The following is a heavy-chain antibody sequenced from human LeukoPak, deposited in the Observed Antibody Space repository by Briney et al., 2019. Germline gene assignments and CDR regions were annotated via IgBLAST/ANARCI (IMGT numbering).Heavy chain of an antibody. Sequence: SQTLSLTCTVSGGSISSGSYYWSWIRQPAGKGLEWIGRIYTSGSTNYNPSLKSRVTISVDTSKNQFSLKLSSVTAADTAVYYCAKYYRGTGWYHFDYWGQGTLVTVSS. V-gene: IGHV4-61*02. D-gene: IGHD6-19*01. J-gene: IGHJ4*02. CDR3: AKYYRGTGWYHFDY. CDR1: GGSISSGSYY. CDR2: IYTSGST.